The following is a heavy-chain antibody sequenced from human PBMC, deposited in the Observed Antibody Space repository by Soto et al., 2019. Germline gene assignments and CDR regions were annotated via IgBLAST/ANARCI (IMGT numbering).Heavy chain of an antibody. V-gene: IGHV4-61*01. Sequence: SETLSLTCSVSGGSVSSGSYYWSWIRQSPEKGLEWIGYIYYTGGTKYNPSLTSRVTISTDTSRNQFSLKLTSVTAADTAVYYCVRLDVGLDYWGQGVLVTVSS. D-gene: IGHD1-26*01. CDR3: VRLDVGLDY. J-gene: IGHJ4*02. CDR2: IYYTGGT. CDR1: GGSVSSGSYY.